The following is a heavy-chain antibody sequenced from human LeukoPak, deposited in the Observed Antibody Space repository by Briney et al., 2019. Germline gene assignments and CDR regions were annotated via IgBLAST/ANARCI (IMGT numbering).Heavy chain of an antibody. CDR2: ISWNSGSI. Sequence: GGSLRLSCAASGFTLDDYAMHWVRQAPGKGLEWVSGISWNSGSIGYADSVKGRFTISRDNAKNSLYLQMNSLRAEDMALYYCAKSTEWELRSDWYFDLWGRGTLVTVSS. CDR1: GFTLDDYA. V-gene: IGHV3-9*03. CDR3: AKSTEWELRSDWYFDL. D-gene: IGHD1-26*01. J-gene: IGHJ2*01.